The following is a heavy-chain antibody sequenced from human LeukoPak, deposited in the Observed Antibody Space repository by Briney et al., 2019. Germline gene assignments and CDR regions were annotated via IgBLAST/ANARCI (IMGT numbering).Heavy chain of an antibody. V-gene: IGHV4-38-2*02. CDR2: IYHSGST. CDR3: ARTLYSSAWCPFDY. J-gene: IGHJ4*02. D-gene: IGHD6-19*01. CDR1: GYSISSGYF. Sequence: SETLSLTCTVSGYSISSGYFWGWVRQPPGQGLEWIGNIYHSGSTYYNPSLKSRVTISVDTSKNQFSLKLSSVTAADTAVYYCARTLYSSAWCPFDYWGQGALVTVSS.